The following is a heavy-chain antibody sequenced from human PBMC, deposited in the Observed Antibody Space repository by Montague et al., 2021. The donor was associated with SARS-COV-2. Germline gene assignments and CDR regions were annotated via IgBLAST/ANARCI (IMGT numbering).Heavy chain of an antibody. D-gene: IGHD3-10*01. J-gene: IGHJ4*02. Sequence: SETLSLTCTVSGGSISSSPYFWGWIRQPPGKGLEWIGTIYYSGSAYYNPSLKSRVFISVDTSNNQFSLKLNSVTAADTAVYYCARSSIWVVRGLPWGQGTLVTASS. CDR2: IYYSGSA. CDR1: GGSISSSPYF. CDR3: ARSSIWVVRGLP. V-gene: IGHV4-39*01.